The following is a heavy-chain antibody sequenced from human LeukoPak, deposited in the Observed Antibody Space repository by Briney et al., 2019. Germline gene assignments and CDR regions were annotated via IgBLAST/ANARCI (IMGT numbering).Heavy chain of an antibody. CDR1: GFTFSSYW. Sequence: GGSLRLSCAASGFTFSSYWMNWVRQVPGQGLEWVANIKQDGSEKFYVASVKGRFTISRDNGKSSLYLQMNSLRAEDTALYYCATSYDMGWLIGYWGQGTLVTVSS. V-gene: IGHV3-7*03. D-gene: IGHD3/OR15-3a*01. CDR2: IKQDGSEK. J-gene: IGHJ4*02. CDR3: ATSYDMGWLIGY.